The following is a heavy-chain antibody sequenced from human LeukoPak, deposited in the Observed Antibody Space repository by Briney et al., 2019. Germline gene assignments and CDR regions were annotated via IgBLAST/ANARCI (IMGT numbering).Heavy chain of an antibody. CDR1: GGSISSYY. J-gene: IGHJ3*02. CDR3: AREGRSYYGSGPDAFDI. V-gene: IGHV4-59*01. CDR2: IYYSGST. Sequence: SETLSLTWTVSGGSISSYYWSWIRQPPGKGLEWIGYIYYSGSTNYNPSLKSRVTISVDTSKNQFSLKLSSVTAADTAVYYCAREGRSYYGSGPDAFDIWGQGTMVTVSS. D-gene: IGHD3-10*01.